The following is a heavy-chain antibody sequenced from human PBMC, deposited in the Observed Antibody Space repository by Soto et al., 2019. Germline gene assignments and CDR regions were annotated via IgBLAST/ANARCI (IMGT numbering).Heavy chain of an antibody. CDR3: AKEFWSGPFDY. Sequence: QVQLVESGGGVVQPGRSLRLSCAASGFTFSSYGMHWVRQAPGKGLEWVAVIWNDGSNKYYADSVKGRFTIYRDNSKNALYLQMNSLRAEDTAVYYCAKEFWSGPFDYWGQGTLVTVSS. V-gene: IGHV3-33*06. D-gene: IGHD3-3*01. J-gene: IGHJ4*02. CDR2: IWNDGSNK. CDR1: GFTFSSYG.